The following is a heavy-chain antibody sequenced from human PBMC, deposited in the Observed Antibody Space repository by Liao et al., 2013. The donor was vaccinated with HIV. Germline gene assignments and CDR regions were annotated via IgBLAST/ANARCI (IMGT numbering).Heavy chain of an antibody. CDR1: GDSVSSSY. J-gene: IGHJ6*03. D-gene: IGHD1-1*01. V-gene: IGHV4-4*07. CDR2: IYTSGKT. Sequence: QVQLQESGPRLVKPSETLTLTCTVSGDSVSSSYWTWIRRPAGKGLEWIGRIYTSGKTRYNPSLKSRVTMSLDTSKNQFSLKLRSVTASDTAVYFCAREGWNQRGFYYYYHMDVWGKGTSVSVSS. CDR3: AREGWNQRGFYYYYHMDV.